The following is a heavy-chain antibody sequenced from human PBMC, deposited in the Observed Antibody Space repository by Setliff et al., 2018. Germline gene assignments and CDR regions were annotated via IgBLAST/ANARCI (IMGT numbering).Heavy chain of an antibody. CDR1: RGTFSTYA. V-gene: IGHV1-69*05. CDR3: ARGDFYYYFYMDV. Sequence: GASVKVSCKASRGTFSTYAISWVRQAPGQGLEWMGGIISMFGTTNYAQKFQGRVTITTDKSTSTAYMELSSLRSEDTAIYYCARGDFYYYFYMDVWGKGTTVTVSS. J-gene: IGHJ6*03. CDR2: IISMFGTT.